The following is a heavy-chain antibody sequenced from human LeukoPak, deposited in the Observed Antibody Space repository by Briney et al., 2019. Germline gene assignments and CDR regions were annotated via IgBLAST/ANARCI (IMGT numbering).Heavy chain of an antibody. V-gene: IGHV4-59*01. CDR2: LFYSGST. D-gene: IGHD3-10*01. Sequence: SETLSLTCTVSGVSISSYYWSWIRQPPGKGLEWIAYLFYSGSTDYNPSLESRVTISVDTYKNQFSLKLRSVTAADTAVYYCATVAVIRGVTYFDYWGQGTLVTVSS. CDR1: GVSISSYY. CDR3: ATVAVIRGVTYFDY. J-gene: IGHJ4*02.